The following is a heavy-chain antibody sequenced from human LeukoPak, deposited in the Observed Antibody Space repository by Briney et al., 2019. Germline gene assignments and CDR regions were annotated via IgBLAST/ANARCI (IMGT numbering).Heavy chain of an antibody. D-gene: IGHD3-22*01. J-gene: IGHJ4*02. CDR1: GFTFSSYA. CDR3: ARDSSGYYLDY. CDR2: ISYDGSNK. Sequence: GGSLRLSCAASGFTFSSYAMHWVRQAPGKGLEWVAVISYDGSNKYYADSVKGRFTISRDNSKNTLYLQMNSLRAEDTAVYYCARDSSGYYLDYWGQGTLVTVSS. V-gene: IGHV3-30-3*01.